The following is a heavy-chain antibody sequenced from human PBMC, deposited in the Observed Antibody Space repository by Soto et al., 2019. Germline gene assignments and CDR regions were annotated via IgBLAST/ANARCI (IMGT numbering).Heavy chain of an antibody. CDR3: ARDESPYYHFWSGYHYYYGMDV. CDR2: IYYSGST. Sequence: SETLSLTCTVSGGSISSGDYYWSWIRQPPGKGLEWIGYIYYSGSTYYNPSLKSRVTISVDTSKNQFSLKLSSVTAADTAVYYCARDESPYYHFWSGYHYYYGMDVWGQGTTVTVSS. CDR1: GGSISSGDYY. D-gene: IGHD3-3*01. V-gene: IGHV4-30-4*01. J-gene: IGHJ6*02.